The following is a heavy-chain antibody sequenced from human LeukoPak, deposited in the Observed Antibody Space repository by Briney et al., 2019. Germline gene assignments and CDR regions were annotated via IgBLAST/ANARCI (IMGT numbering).Heavy chain of an antibody. CDR3: ARHRHGYVPRRINWFDP. V-gene: IGHV4-59*08. CDR1: GASISSYY. J-gene: IGHJ5*02. CDR2: IYYTGST. Sequence: SETLSLTCTVSGASISSYYWSWIRQPPGKGLEWIGYIYYTGSTNYNPSLKSRVTMSVDTSKNQFSLKLSSVTAADTAVYFCARHRHGYVPRRINWFDPWGQGTLVTVSS. D-gene: IGHD3-16*01.